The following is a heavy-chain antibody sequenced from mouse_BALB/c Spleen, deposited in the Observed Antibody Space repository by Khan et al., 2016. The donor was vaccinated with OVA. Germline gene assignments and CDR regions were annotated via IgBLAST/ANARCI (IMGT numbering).Heavy chain of an antibody. CDR2: IYPFNDDT. J-gene: IGHJ3*01. Sequence: VQLQQSGPELVKPGASVKMSCKASGYTFTSYVMHWVKQKPGLGLEWIGYIYPFNDDTKYNEKFKGKATLTSDKSSSTAYMELSSLTSEDSAVFYRAQVGNDYVSFAYWGQGTLVTVSA. D-gene: IGHD2-13*01. CDR3: AQVGNDYVSFAY. CDR1: GYTFTSYV. V-gene: IGHV1S136*01.